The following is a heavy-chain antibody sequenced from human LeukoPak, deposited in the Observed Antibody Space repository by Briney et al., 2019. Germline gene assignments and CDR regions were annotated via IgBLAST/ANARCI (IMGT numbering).Heavy chain of an antibody. Sequence: ASVKVSCKSSGYTFTGYYMHWVRQAPGQGLEWMRFINPISGDTNYAQNFQGRVTMTRDTSISAAYMELSSLRSDDTAVYYCTRESRYGDNYFDYWGQGTLVTVSS. D-gene: IGHD4-17*01. CDR2: INPISGDT. CDR3: TRESRYGDNYFDY. V-gene: IGHV1-2*02. J-gene: IGHJ4*02. CDR1: GYTFTGYY.